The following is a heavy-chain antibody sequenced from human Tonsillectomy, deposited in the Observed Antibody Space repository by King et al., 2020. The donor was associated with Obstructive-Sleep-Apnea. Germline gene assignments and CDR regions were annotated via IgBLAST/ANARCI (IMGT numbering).Heavy chain of an antibody. CDR2: IDPSDSYT. CDR3: ARRKASSGSYQY. Sequence: QLVQSGAEVKMPGESLRISCKGSGYSFSKFWISWVRQMPGKGLEWMGRIDPSDSYTSYSPSFQGHVTISVDKSISIAYLQWSSLQASDTAMYHCARRKASSGSYQYWGQGALVIVSS. J-gene: IGHJ4*02. V-gene: IGHV5-10-1*01. D-gene: IGHD1-26*01. CDR1: GYSFSKFW.